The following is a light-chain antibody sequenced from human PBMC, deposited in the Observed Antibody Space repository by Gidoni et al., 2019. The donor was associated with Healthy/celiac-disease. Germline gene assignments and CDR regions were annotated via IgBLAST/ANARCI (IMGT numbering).Light chain of an antibody. V-gene: IGLV1-40*01. CDR2: GNS. Sequence: QSALTHPPSVSGAPVQRVPISCTGSSSTIGAGYDVHWYQQLPGTAPKLLIHGNSNRPSGVPDRFSVSNSGTSAYLAITGLQAEDEADYDCQSYDSSLSGSVVFGGGTQLTVL. J-gene: IGLJ7*01. CDR1: SSTIGAGYD. CDR3: QSYDSSLSGSVV.